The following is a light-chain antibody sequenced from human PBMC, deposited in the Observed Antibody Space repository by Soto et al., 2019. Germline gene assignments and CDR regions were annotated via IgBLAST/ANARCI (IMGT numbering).Light chain of an antibody. CDR2: GAS. J-gene: IGKJ4*01. Sequence: EIVMTQSPATLPVSPGERATLPCRASQSVSSNLAWYQQKPGQAPRFLIYGASTRATGIPARFSGSGSGTEFTLTISSLQSEDFAVYYCQQYDNWPLTFGGGTKVDI. V-gene: IGKV3-15*01. CDR1: QSVSSN. CDR3: QQYDNWPLT.